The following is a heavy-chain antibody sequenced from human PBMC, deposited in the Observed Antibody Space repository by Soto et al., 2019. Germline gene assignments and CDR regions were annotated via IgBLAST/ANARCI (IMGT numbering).Heavy chain of an antibody. J-gene: IGHJ5*02. Sequence: QVQLQESGPRLVKPSQTLSLTCIVSADSISSNDFYWSWIRQHPGKRLEWIGDLYYSGNNYYNPSFKSRVTILVDTSNNQFSLKVSPVTAADTAVYYCARLSGSWQSWCDPWGQGTLVTVSS. CDR2: LYYSGNN. CDR3: ARLSGSWQSWCDP. D-gene: IGHD6-13*01. V-gene: IGHV4-31*03. CDR1: ADSISSNDFY.